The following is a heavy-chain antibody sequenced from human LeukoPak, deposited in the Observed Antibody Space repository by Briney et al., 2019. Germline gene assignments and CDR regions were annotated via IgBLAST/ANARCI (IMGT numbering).Heavy chain of an antibody. CDR2: ISWNSGNI. D-gene: IGHD1-26*01. V-gene: IGHV3-9*03. J-gene: IGHJ4*02. CDR3: AKALGGSYYVGFDY. CDR1: GFTFDDYA. Sequence: AGGSLRLSCAASGFTFDDYAMHWVRQAPGKGLEWVSGISWNSGNIGYADSVKGRFTISRDNAKNSLYLQMNSLRTEDMALYYCAKALGGSYYVGFDYWGQGTLVTVSS.